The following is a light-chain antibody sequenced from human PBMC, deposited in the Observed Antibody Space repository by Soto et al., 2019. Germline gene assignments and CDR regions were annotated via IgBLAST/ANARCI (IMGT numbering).Light chain of an antibody. J-gene: IGKJ1*01. V-gene: IGKV1-39*01. CDR2: TSS. CDR3: QQSYSTPPT. CDR1: QSISSW. Sequence: IQVTQSASTPSGSVGERFAITCWASQSISSWLAWYQQKPGKAPTLLMFTSSNLQSGVPSRFSGSVSGKDFILNISSLQPEDFATYYCQQSYSTPPTFGKGTKVDIK.